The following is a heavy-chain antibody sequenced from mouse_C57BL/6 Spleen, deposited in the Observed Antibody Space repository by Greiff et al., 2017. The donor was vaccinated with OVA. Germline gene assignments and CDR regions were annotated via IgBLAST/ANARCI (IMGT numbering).Heavy chain of an antibody. V-gene: IGHV1-82*01. CDR1: GYAFSSSW. J-gene: IGHJ2*01. CDR3: ARGIPRGSSYEDY. D-gene: IGHD1-1*01. CDR2: IYPGDGDT. Sequence: VQLQQSGPELVKPGASVKISCTASGYAFSSSWMNWVQQRPGKGLEWIGRIYPGDGDTNYNGKFKGKATLTAAKSSTTAYMHLSSLTSEDSAVYFCARGIPRGSSYEDYWGQGTTLTVSS.